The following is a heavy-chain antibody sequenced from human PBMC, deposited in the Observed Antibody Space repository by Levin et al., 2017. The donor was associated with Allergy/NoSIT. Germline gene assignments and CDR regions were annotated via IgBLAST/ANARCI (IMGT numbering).Heavy chain of an antibody. CDR3: ASSFHPRQILGYCSGGSCYSYYMDV. D-gene: IGHD2-15*01. J-gene: IGHJ6*03. CDR1: GGTFSSYA. V-gene: IGHV1-69*06. CDR2: IIPIFGTA. Sequence: GASVKVSCKASGGTFSSYAISWVRQAPGQGLEWMGGIIPIFGTANYAQKFQGRVTITADKSTSTAYMELSSLRSEDTAVYYCASSFHPRQILGYCSGGSCYSYYMDVWGKGTTVTVSS.